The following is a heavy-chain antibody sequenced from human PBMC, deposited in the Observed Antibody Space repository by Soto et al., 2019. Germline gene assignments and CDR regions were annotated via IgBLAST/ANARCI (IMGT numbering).Heavy chain of an antibody. CDR3: ARDVAYGGTSGDYYCYYGMDV. CDR2: IYYSGST. J-gene: IGHJ6*02. Sequence: QVQLQESGPGLVKPSQTLSLTCTVSGGSISSGGYYWSWIRQHPGKGLEWIGYIYYSGSTYYNPSLKSRVTLSVDTSKNQFSLKLSSVTAADTAVYYCARDVAYGGTSGDYYCYYGMDVWGQGTTVTVSS. D-gene: IGHD4-17*01. V-gene: IGHV4-31*03. CDR1: GGSISSGGYY.